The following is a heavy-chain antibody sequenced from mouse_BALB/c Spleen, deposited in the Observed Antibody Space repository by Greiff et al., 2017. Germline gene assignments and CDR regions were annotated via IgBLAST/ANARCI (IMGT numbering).Heavy chain of an antibody. Sequence: DVMLVESGGGLVKPGGSLKLSCAASGFTFSSYAMSWVRQSPEKRLEWVAEISSGGSYTYYPDTVTGRFTISRDNAKNTLYLEMSSLRSEDTAMYYCARASSYEDYYAMDYWGQGTSVTVSS. CDR1: GFTFSSYA. J-gene: IGHJ4*01. CDR3: ARASSYEDYYAMDY. V-gene: IGHV5-9-4*01. D-gene: IGHD1-1*01. CDR2: ISSGGSYT.